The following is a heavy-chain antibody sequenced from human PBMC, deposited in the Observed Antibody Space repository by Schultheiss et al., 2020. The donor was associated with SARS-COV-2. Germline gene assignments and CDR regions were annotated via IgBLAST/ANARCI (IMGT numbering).Heavy chain of an antibody. Sequence: GGSLRLSCAASGFTVSSNYMSWVRQAPGKGLEWVSAISGSGGSTYYADSVKGRFTISRDNSKNTLYLQMNSLRAEDTAVYYCARELHSSSWYFDYWGQGTLVTVSS. CDR2: ISGSGGST. CDR3: ARELHSSSWYFDY. CDR1: GFTVSSNY. V-gene: IGHV3-23*01. D-gene: IGHD6-13*01. J-gene: IGHJ4*02.